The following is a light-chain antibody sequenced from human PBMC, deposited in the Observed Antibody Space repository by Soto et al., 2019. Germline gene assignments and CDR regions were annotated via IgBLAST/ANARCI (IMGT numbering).Light chain of an antibody. CDR2: AAS. V-gene: IGKV1-12*01. CDR3: QQSYTFPT. J-gene: IGKJ5*01. Sequence: DIQMTQSPSSVSASVGDRVTITCRASQGISSWLAWHQQKPGKAPKLLIYAASSLQSGVPSRFRGSGSGTDFSLTINGLQPEDFATYYCQQSYTFPTFGQGTRLEIK. CDR1: QGISSW.